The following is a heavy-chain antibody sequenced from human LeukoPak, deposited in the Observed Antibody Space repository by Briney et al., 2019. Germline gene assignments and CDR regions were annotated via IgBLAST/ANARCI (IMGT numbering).Heavy chain of an antibody. J-gene: IGHJ4*02. CDR1: GFTFDDYA. CDR3: ARDEFSGWSDY. CDR2: ISWNSGSI. V-gene: IGHV3-9*01. D-gene: IGHD6-19*01. Sequence: GGSLRLSCAASGFTFDDYAMHWVRQAPGKGLEWVSGISWNSGSIGYADSVKGRFTISRDNAKNSLYLQMNSLRAEDTAVYYCARDEFSGWSDYWGQGTLVTVSS.